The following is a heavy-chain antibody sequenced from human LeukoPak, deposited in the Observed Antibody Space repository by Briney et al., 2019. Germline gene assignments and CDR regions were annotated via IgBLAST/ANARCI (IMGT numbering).Heavy chain of an antibody. D-gene: IGHD2/OR15-2a*01. CDR3: ARDERDSSPGAFDI. CDR1: GGSITSGSYF. V-gene: IGHV4-61*02. Sequence: PSQTLSLTCTVSGGSITSGSYFWSWIRQPAGKGLEWIGRIYTSGSTNYNPSLKSRVTILVDTSKNQFSLKLNSVTAADTAVYYCARDERDSSPGAFDIWGQGTMVTVSS. J-gene: IGHJ3*02. CDR2: IYTSGST.